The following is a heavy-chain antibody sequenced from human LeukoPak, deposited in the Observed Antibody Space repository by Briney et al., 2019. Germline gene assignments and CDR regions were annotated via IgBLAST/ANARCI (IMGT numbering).Heavy chain of an antibody. CDR1: GFTFSNYW. CDR2: IKQDGSEK. J-gene: IGHJ4*02. D-gene: IGHD6-19*01. Sequence: GGSLRLSCAASGFTFSNYWLNWVRQAPGKGLEWVANIKQDGSEKYYADSVKGRFTISRDNSKNTLYLQMNSLRAEDTAVYYCAKLLTVAGSFDYWGQGTLVTVSS. CDR3: AKLLTVAGSFDY. V-gene: IGHV3-7*01.